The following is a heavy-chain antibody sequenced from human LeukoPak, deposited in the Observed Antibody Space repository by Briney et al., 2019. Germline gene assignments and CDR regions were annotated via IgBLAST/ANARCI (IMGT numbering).Heavy chain of an antibody. J-gene: IGHJ4*02. CDR2: INPNSGGT. CDR3: ASPTGSIGELLAPFDY. D-gene: IGHD3-10*01. V-gene: IGHV1-2*02. CDR1: GYTFTGYY. Sequence: ASVKVSCKASGYTFTGYYMHWVRQAPGQGLEWMGWINPNSGGTNYAQKFQGRVTMTRDTSISTAYMELSRLRSDDTAVYYCASPTGSIGELLAPFDYWGQGTLVTVSS.